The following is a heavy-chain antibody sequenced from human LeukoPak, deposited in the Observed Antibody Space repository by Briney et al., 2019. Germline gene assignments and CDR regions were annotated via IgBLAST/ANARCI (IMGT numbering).Heavy chain of an antibody. Sequence: PSETLSLTCTVSGGSISSYYWSWIRQPPGKGLEWIGYIYYSGSTNYNPSLKSRVTISVDTSKNQFSLKLSSVTAADTAVYYCARAGTYYDILTGYYPNWFDPWGQGTLVTVSS. CDR3: ARAGTYYDILTGYYPNWFDP. CDR2: IYYSGST. J-gene: IGHJ5*02. V-gene: IGHV4-59*01. D-gene: IGHD3-9*01. CDR1: GGSISSYY.